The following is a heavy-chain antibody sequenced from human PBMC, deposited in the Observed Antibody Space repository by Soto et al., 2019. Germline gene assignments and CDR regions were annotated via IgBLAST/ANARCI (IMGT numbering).Heavy chain of an antibody. J-gene: IGHJ6*02. V-gene: IGHV3-30-3*01. CDR3: ARVTPGNNLYYFSGLDV. D-gene: IGHD1-1*01. CDR1: GFTFDTYG. Sequence: GGSLRLSCVASGFTFDTYGIHWVRQAPGKGLQWVALISYEGSNTYYADSVRGRFTISRDNSKNTLYLQINALRPEDTGLYYCARVTPGNNLYYFSGLDVWDQGTSVTVSS. CDR2: ISYEGSNT.